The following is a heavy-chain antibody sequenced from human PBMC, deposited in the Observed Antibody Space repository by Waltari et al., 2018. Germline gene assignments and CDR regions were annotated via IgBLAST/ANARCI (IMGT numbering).Heavy chain of an antibody. CDR2: INPSGGST. V-gene: IGHV1-46*01. Sequence: QVQLVQSGAEVKKPGASVKVSCKASGYTFTSYYMHWVRQAPGQGLEWMGIINPSGGSTSYAQKFQGRVTMTRDTSTSTVYMELSSLRSEDTAVYYCARDGVPTYYYDSSGYYDYWGQGTLVTVSS. CDR3: ARDGVPTYYYDSSGYYDY. J-gene: IGHJ4*02. CDR1: GYTFTSYY. D-gene: IGHD3-22*01.